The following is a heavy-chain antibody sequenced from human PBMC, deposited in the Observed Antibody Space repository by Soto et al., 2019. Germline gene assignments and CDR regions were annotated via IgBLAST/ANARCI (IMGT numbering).Heavy chain of an antibody. V-gene: IGHV3-13*05. CDR3: ARAXSGQLPRRADYYYAMDV. Sequence: GGSLRLSCAASGFTFSTYDMHWVRQATGKGLEWVSAIGAADDPYYSGSVKGRFTISRENAKSSLSLQMNSLRVGDTAVYYCARAXSGQLPRRADYYYAMDVWGPGTTVTVSS. J-gene: IGHJ6*02. CDR2: IGAADDP. CDR1: GFTFSTYD. D-gene: IGHD2-2*01.